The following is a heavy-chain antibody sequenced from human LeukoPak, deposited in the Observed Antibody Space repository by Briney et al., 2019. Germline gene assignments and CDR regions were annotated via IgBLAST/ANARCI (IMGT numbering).Heavy chain of an antibody. J-gene: IGHJ4*02. CDR2: IYSGGST. CDR1: GFTVSSNY. V-gene: IGHV3-66*01. CDR3: ARDLGGYSGYAYY. D-gene: IGHD5-12*01. Sequence: GGSLRLSCAASGFTVSSNYMSWVRQAPGKGLEWVSVIYSGGSTYYADSVKGRFTISRDNSKNTLYLQMNSLRAEDTAVYYCARDLGGYSGYAYYWGQGTLVTVSS.